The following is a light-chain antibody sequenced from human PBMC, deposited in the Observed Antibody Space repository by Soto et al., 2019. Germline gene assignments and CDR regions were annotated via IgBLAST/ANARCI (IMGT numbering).Light chain of an antibody. Sequence: DIQMTQSPSSLSASVGDRVTITCRASQSISDYLNWYQQKPGKAPKLLIYAASSLQSGVPSRFSGSGSGTDFTLTISSLQLEDFATYYCQQSYSISVTFGQGTKLEIK. CDR1: QSISDY. CDR2: AAS. J-gene: IGKJ2*01. V-gene: IGKV1-39*01. CDR3: QQSYSISVT.